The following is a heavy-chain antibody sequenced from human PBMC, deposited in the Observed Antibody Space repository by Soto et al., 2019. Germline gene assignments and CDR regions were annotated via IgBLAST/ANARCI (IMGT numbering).Heavy chain of an antibody. CDR2: IYYSGST. Sequence: KPSETLSLTCTVSGGSVSSGSYYWSWIRQPPGKGLEWIGYIYYSGSTNYNPSLKSRVTISVDTSKNQFSLKLSSVTAADTAVYYCARSTCGGSCYLYFDYWGQGTLVTVSS. D-gene: IGHD2-15*01. CDR3: ARSTCGGSCYLYFDY. CDR1: GGSVSSGSYY. V-gene: IGHV4-61*01. J-gene: IGHJ4*02.